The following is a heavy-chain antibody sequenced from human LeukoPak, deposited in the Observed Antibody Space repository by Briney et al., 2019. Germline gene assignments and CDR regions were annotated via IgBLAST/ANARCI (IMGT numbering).Heavy chain of an antibody. CDR3: AKKYSTGLDP. D-gene: IGHD1-26*01. Sequence: GGSLRLSCAASGFTFSSYAMSWVRQAPGKGLEWVSTISGGGGTPYYADSVKGRFSISRDNSKNTLYLQMNSLRAEDTAIYYCAKKYSTGLDPWGQGTLVTVSS. J-gene: IGHJ5*02. V-gene: IGHV3-23*01. CDR1: GFTFSSYA. CDR2: ISGGGGTP.